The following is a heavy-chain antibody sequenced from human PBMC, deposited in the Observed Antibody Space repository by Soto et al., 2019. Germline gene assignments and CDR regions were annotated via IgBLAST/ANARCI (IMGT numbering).Heavy chain of an antibody. CDR2: INHSGST. D-gene: IGHD2-2*01. J-gene: IGHJ4*02. CDR1: GGSFSGYY. CDR3: ARVEWRTGYCSSTSCSHWYFDY. V-gene: IGHV4-34*01. Sequence: ETLSLTCAVYGGSFSGYYWSWIRQPPGKGLEWIGEINHSGSTNYNPSLKSRVTISVDTSKNQFSLKLSSVTAADTAVYYCARVEWRTGYCSSTSCSHWYFDYWGQGTLVTVSS.